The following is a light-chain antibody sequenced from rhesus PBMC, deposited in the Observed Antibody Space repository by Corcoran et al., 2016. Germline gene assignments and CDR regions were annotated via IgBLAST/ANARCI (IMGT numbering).Light chain of an antibody. CDR3: QQHYNSPHS. Sequence: DIQMTQSPSSLSASVGDSVTITCRASQVIRNWLAWYQQKPGKAPKLLIYRASNLQTGVPSRFSGSGSGTNFTLTISSLQPEDIATYYCQQHYNSPHSFGQGTKVEIK. CDR1: QVIRNW. CDR2: RAS. V-gene: IGKV1-69*01. J-gene: IGKJ2*01.